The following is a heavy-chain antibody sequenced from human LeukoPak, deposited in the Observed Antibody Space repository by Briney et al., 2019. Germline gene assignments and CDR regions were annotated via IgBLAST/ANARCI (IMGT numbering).Heavy chain of an antibody. D-gene: IGHD1-14*01. CDR3: ARESVDRESYYYYGMDV. Sequence: GGSLRLSCAASGFTFSSYSMNWVRQAPGKGLEWVSSISSSSSYIYYADSVKGRFTISRDNAKNSLYLQMNSLRAEDTAVYYCARESVDRESYYYYGMDVWGQGTTVTVSS. J-gene: IGHJ6*02. CDR1: GFTFSSYS. CDR2: ISSSSSYI. V-gene: IGHV3-21*01.